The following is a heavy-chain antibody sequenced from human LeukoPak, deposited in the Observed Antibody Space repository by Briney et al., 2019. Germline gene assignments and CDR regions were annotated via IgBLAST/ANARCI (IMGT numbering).Heavy chain of an antibody. Sequence: PGGSLRLSCAASGFTFSSYSMNWVRQAPGKGLEWVSSISSSSSYIYYADSVKGRFTISRDNAKNPLYLQMNSLRAEDTAVYYCARDGVGIAAAAPDAFDIWGQGTMVTVSS. J-gene: IGHJ3*02. D-gene: IGHD6-13*01. CDR3: ARDGVGIAAAAPDAFDI. CDR1: GFTFSSYS. CDR2: ISSSSSYI. V-gene: IGHV3-21*01.